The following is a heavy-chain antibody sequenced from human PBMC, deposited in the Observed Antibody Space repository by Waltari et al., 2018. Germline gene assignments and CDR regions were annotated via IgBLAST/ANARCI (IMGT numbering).Heavy chain of an antibody. J-gene: IGHJ4*02. Sequence: EVQLVESGGGLVQPGGSLRLSCAASGFTFSSYDMHWVRQATGKCLEWVSASGTAGDTYYPGSVKGRFTISRENAKNSLYLQMNSLRAEDTAVYYCARGHLGYSSSYYFDYWGQGTLVTVSS. CDR1: GFTFSSYD. V-gene: IGHV3-13*01. CDR3: ARGHLGYSSSYYFDY. CDR2: SGTAGDT. D-gene: IGHD6-13*01.